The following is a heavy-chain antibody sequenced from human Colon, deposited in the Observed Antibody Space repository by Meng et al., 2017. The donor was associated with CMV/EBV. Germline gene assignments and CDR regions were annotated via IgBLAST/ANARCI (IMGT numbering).Heavy chain of an antibody. CDR2: ISYGGTYI. Sequence: GESLKISCVGSGFTFNNYWMTWVRQAPGKGLEWVASISYGGTYIYYSDSVQGRFSISRDNPKNSMFLQMNSLRPEDTAIYYCARQTSSSSYDHWGQGTLVTVSS. D-gene: IGHD2-2*01. CDR1: GFTFNNYW. V-gene: IGHV3-21*01. CDR3: ARQTSSSSYDH. J-gene: IGHJ5*02.